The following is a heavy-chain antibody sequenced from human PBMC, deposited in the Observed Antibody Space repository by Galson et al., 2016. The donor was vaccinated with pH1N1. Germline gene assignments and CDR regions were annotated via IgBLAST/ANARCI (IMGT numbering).Heavy chain of an antibody. CDR2: INPNSGGT. V-gene: IGHV1-2*02. CDR1: GYTFTGYY. CDR3: ARARDWYFDV. Sequence: SVKVSCKASGYTFTGYYIHWVRQVPGQGLVWMGCINPNSGGTNYAQNFQDRVTMTWDTSITTAYMELSRLRSDDTAMFYCARARDWYFDVWGRGTLVSVSS. J-gene: IGHJ2*01.